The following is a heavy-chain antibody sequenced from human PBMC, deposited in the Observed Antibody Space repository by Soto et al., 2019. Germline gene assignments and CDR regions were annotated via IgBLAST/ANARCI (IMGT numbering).Heavy chain of an antibody. J-gene: IGHJ6*02. D-gene: IGHD3-10*01. Sequence: QVQLQESGPGLVKPSETLSLSCTVSSGSINSYYWSWIRQSPGKRMEWIGYVHHSWGSSYNPSLQSRVAISLDTSKSQFSLKVTSVTATDTAVYYCARQGFGPLHGLVDVWGQGTTVTVSS. CDR1: SGSINSYY. CDR3: ARQGFGPLHGLVDV. V-gene: IGHV4-59*08. CDR2: VHHSWGS.